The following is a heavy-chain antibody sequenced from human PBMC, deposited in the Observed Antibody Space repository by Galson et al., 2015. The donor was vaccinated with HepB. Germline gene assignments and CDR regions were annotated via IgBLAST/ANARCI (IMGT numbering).Heavy chain of an antibody. J-gene: IGHJ4*02. Sequence: QSGAEVKKPGESLKISCKASGGTFSSYAISWVRQAPGQGLEWMGGIIPIFGTANYAQKFQGRVTITADESTSTAYMELSSLRSEDTAVYYCASSGAAAGTCPDYWGQGTLVTVSS. D-gene: IGHD6-13*01. V-gene: IGHV1-69*01. CDR2: IIPIFGTA. CDR3: ASSGAAAGTCPDY. CDR1: GGTFSSYA.